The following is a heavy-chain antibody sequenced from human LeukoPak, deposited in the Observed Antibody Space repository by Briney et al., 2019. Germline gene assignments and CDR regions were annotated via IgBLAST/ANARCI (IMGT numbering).Heavy chain of an antibody. J-gene: IGHJ4*02. CDR3: AKDTSQGSIVVAPAAPDY. CDR1: GFTVSNNY. CDR2: IYSRGST. Sequence: GGSLRLSCAASGFTVSNNYMRWVRQAPGKGLEWVSSIYSRGSTSYVDSVKGRFTISRDNSKNTLYLQMNSLRAEDTAVYCCAKDTSQGSIVVAPAAPDYWGQGTLVTVSS. D-gene: IGHD2-2*01. V-gene: IGHV3-53*01.